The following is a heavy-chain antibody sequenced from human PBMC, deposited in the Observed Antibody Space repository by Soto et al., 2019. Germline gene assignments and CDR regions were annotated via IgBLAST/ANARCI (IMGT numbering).Heavy chain of an antibody. CDR1: GFTVSSNY. CDR3: AFPYGGNAHFDY. CDR2: IYSGGST. Sequence: EVQLVESGGGLVQPGGSLRLSCAASGFTVSSNYMSWVRQAPGKGLEWVSVIYSGGSTYYADSVKGRFTISRDNSKNTLYLQMNSLRAEDTAVDYCAFPYGGNAHFDYWGQGTLVTVSS. J-gene: IGHJ4*02. D-gene: IGHD4-17*01. V-gene: IGHV3-66*01.